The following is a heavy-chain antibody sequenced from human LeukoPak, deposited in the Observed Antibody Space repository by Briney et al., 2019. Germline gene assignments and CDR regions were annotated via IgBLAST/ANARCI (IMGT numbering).Heavy chain of an antibody. Sequence: PGRSLRLSCAASGFTFSSYGMHWVRQAPGKGLEWVAVIWYDGSNKYYADSVKGRFTISRDNSKNTLYLQMNGLRAEDTAVYYCAKDGEYCSSTSCDYYYYMDVWGKGTTVTVSS. D-gene: IGHD2-2*01. CDR3: AKDGEYCSSTSCDYYYYMDV. CDR2: IWYDGSNK. J-gene: IGHJ6*03. CDR1: GFTFSSYG. V-gene: IGHV3-33*06.